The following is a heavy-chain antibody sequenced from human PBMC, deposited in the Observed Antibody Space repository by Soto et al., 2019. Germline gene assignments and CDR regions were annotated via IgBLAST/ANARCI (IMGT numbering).Heavy chain of an antibody. J-gene: IGHJ4*02. CDR2: IYWDDSK. CDR1: GFSLSTSGVG. D-gene: IGHD3-9*01. CDR3: AHKGPEDWPLDY. Sequence: QITLKESGTTLVRPTQTLTLTCAFSGFSLSTSGVGVGWIRQPPGKALEWLAVIYWDDSKHYSPSLRSRLTITKDTSKTQVVLTMTNMDPMDTGTYYCAHKGPEDWPLDYWGQGTLVTVSS. V-gene: IGHV2-5*02.